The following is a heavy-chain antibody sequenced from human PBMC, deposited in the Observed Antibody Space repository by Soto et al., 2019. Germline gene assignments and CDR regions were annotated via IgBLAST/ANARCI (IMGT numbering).Heavy chain of an antibody. Sequence: QVQLVQSGTEVKKPGSSAKVSCKASGGTFSNYVISWVRQAPGQGLEWMGGLIPLIGTTDYAKKFQGRIAITADESTTTVYMELSSLRFKDKAVYFCEIDLGSGELSVVWGQATTVIVSS. CDR3: EIDLGSGELSVV. J-gene: IGHJ6*02. D-gene: IGHD3-10*01. CDR2: LIPLIGTT. V-gene: IGHV1-69*01. CDR1: GGTFSNYV.